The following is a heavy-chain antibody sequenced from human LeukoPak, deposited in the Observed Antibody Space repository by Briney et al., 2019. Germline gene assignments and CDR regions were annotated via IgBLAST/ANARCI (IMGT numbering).Heavy chain of an antibody. D-gene: IGHD6-19*01. Sequence: GGSLRLSCVASGFSFSNHGMHWVRQAPGKGLEWMSVIARDGGAKFYADSVKGRFTLSRDNSKNMFFLQMNSLTVEDTAIYYCAREATWGQWYFDHWGQGTPVTVSS. CDR3: AREATWGQWYFDH. CDR1: GFSFSNHG. V-gene: IGHV3-30*03. J-gene: IGHJ4*02. CDR2: IARDGGAK.